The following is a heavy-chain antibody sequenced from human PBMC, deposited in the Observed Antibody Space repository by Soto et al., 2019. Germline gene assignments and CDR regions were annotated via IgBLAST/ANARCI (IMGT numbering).Heavy chain of an antibody. V-gene: IGHV4-38-2*01. CDR3: ARVGPWVPYYYDSSPYTFENWFDP. Sequence: PSETLSLTCAVSGYSISSGYYWGWLRQPPGKGLEGIGGIYHGGSTYYNPSLNSRVTLSIDMTNNHVSLILNSVTAADTAVYYFARVGPWVPYYYDSSPYTFENWFDPWGQGTLVTVSS. D-gene: IGHD3-22*01. CDR1: GYSISSGYY. J-gene: IGHJ5*02. CDR2: IYHGGST.